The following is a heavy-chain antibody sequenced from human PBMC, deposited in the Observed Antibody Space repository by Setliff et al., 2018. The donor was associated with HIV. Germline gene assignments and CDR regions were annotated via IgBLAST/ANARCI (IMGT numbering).Heavy chain of an antibody. Sequence: GSLKISCKGSGYSFLTYWIGWVRQRPGKGLEWMGIMNPDGSNTRYSPSFQGQVTISVDESISTAYLQWSSLKASDTAFYYCARFYGSYDVGGFDIWGQGTKVTVSS. CDR3: ARFYGSYDVGGFDI. J-gene: IGHJ3*02. CDR1: GYSFLTYW. V-gene: IGHV5-51*01. CDR2: MNPDGSNT. D-gene: IGHD3-16*01.